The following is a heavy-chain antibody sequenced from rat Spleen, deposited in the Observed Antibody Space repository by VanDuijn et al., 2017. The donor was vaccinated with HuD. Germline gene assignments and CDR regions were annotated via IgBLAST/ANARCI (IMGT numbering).Heavy chain of an antibody. CDR3: ARHWGY. Sequence: EVQLVESGGGLVQPGRSLKLSCAASGFTFSVYDMAWVRQAPTRGLEWVASISPRAYSTYYRDSLKGRFTVSRDNAKSTLFLQMDSLRSEDTATYYCARHWGYWGQGVMVTVSS. CDR1: GFTFSVYD. CDR2: ISPRAYST. J-gene: IGHJ2*01. V-gene: IGHV5-25*01. D-gene: IGHD4-6*01.